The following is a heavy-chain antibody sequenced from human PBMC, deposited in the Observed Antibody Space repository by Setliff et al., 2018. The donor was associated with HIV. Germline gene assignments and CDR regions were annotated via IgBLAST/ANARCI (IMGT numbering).Heavy chain of an antibody. CDR1: GYSISSGYY. J-gene: IGHJ6*03. V-gene: IGHV4-38-2*01. CDR2: MYHSGST. Sequence: PSETLSLTCAVSGYSISSGYYWGWIRQPPGKGLEWIGSMYHSGSTYYNPSLKSRVTISVDTSKKKFSLNLSSVTAADTAVYYCARAIQPYYMDVWGKGTTVTVSS. CDR3: ARAIQPYYMDV.